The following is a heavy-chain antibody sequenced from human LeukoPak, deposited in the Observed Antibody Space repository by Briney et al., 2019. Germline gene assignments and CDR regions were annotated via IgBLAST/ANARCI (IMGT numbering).Heavy chain of an antibody. D-gene: IGHD3-3*01. CDR1: GFTFSDHY. CDR2: TRNKANSYTT. Sequence: PGGSLRLSCAASGFTFSDHYMDWVRQAPGKGLEWVGRTRNKANSYTTEYAASVKGRFTISRDDSKNSLYLQMNSLKTEDTAVYYCARVAELDYDFWSRYYREPHYFDYWGQGTLVTVSS. V-gene: IGHV3-72*01. CDR3: ARVAELDYDFWSRYYREPHYFDY. J-gene: IGHJ4*02.